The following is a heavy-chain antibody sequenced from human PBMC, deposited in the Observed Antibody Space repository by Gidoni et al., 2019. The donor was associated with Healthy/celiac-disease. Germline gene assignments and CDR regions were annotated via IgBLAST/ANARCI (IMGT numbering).Heavy chain of an antibody. Sequence: QVQLQQWGAGLLKPSETLSLTCAVYGGSFSGYYWSWIRQPPGKGLEWIGEINHSGSTNYNPSLKSRVTISVDTSKNQFSLKLSSVTAADTAVYYCARPGGTGYFDLWGRGTLVTVSS. J-gene: IGHJ2*01. CDR1: GGSFSGYY. CDR2: INHSGST. CDR3: ARPGGTGYFDL. V-gene: IGHV4-34*01. D-gene: IGHD2-15*01.